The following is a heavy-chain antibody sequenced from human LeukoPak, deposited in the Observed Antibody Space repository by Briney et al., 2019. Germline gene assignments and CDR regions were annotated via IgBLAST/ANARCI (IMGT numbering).Heavy chain of an antibody. D-gene: IGHD3-10*01. CDR3: ARDVLLWFGELSPILDY. CDR2: IIPIFGTA. V-gene: IGHV1-69*05. Sequence: SVKVSCKASGGTFSSYAISWVRQAPGQGLEWMGGIIPIFGTANYAQKFQGRVTITTDESTSTAYMELRSLRSDDTAVYYCARDVLLWFGELSPILDYWGQGTLVTVSS. J-gene: IGHJ4*02. CDR1: GGTFSSYA.